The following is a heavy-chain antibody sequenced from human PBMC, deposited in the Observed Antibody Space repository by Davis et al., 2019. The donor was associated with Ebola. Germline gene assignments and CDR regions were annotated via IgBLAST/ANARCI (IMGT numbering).Heavy chain of an antibody. D-gene: IGHD2-8*01. CDR1: GFPFSDYY. J-gene: IGHJ6*02. CDR3: AKRPGYCTNGVCKLPRGMDV. V-gene: IGHV3-11*06. CDR2: ISGRTSYT. Sequence: GESLKISCAASGFPFSDYYLSWFRQAPGKGLEWLSYISGRTSYTYTNYADSVKGRFTISRDNSKNTLYLQMNSLRAEDTAVYYCAKRPGYCTNGVCKLPRGMDVWGQGTTVTVSS.